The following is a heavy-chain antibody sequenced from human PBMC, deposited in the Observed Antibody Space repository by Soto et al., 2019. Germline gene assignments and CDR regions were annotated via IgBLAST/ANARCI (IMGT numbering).Heavy chain of an antibody. CDR3: AKDTIVSLYGRVPAYSFDN. J-gene: IGHJ4*02. Sequence: PGGSLRLSCAASGFTFSSYAMSWVRQAPGKGLEWVSAISGSGGSTYYADSVKGRFTISRDNSKNTLYLQMNSLRAEDTAVYYCAKDTIVSLYGRVPAYSFDNWGQGTLVTASS. CDR2: ISGSGGST. CDR1: GFTFSSYA. V-gene: IGHV3-23*01. D-gene: IGHD3-22*01.